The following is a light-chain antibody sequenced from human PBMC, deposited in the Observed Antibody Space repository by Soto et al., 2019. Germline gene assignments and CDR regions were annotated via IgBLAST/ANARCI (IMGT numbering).Light chain of an antibody. V-gene: IGKV1-5*01. CDR1: QTINNY. Sequence: DIQLTQSPSYMSASVCDSVNSTSRTSQTINNYLNWYQQKPGKAPNLLIYDASSLESGVPARFSGGGSGTEFTLTISSLQPDDFSTFYCQQYNNYPWTFGQGTKVDIK. CDR3: QQYNNYPWT. CDR2: DAS. J-gene: IGKJ1*01.